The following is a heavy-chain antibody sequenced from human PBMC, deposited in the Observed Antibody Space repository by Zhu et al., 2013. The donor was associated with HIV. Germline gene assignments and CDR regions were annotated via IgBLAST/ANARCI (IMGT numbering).Heavy chain of an antibody. D-gene: IGHD2-8*02. CDR1: GYTLSSYY. V-gene: IGHV1-46*04. CDR2: ISPSGDST. Sequence: QVQLVQSGAEVKKPGASVKVFCKASGYTLSSYYLHWVRQAPGQGLEWMGLISPSGDSTSYAEDLQGRVTITRDTSTSTVYMELSSLRSEDSAVYYCATEPPSTGKFDQWGQGTLVTVSS. J-gene: IGHJ4*02. CDR3: ATEPPSTGKFDQ.